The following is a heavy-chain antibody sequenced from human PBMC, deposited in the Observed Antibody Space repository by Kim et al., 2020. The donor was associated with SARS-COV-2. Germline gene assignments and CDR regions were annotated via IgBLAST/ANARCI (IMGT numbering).Heavy chain of an antibody. D-gene: IGHD3-16*02. Sequence: GGSLRLSCAASGFTFSSYAMHWVRQAPGKGLEWVAVISYDGSNKYYADSVKGRFTISRDNSKKTLYLQMNSLRAEDTAVYYCARELSPNYGMDGWVQGTT. CDR3: ARELSPNYGMDG. CDR1: GFTFSSYA. CDR2: ISYDGSNK. V-gene: IGHV3-30-3*01. J-gene: IGHJ6*01.